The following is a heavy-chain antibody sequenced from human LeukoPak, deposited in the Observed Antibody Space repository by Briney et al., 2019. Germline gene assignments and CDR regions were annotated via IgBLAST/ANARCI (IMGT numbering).Heavy chain of an antibody. CDR2: ISYDGSNR. J-gene: IGHJ4*02. CDR3: AREYDSSGYPFDY. V-gene: IGHV3-30-3*01. CDR1: GFTFSTYA. D-gene: IGHD3-22*01. Sequence: RGSLRLSCAASGFTFSTYAMHWVRQAPGEGLEWVAVISYDGSNRYYPDSVKGRFTISRDTSKNTLYLQVNSLRAGDTAVYYCAREYDSSGYPFDYWGQGTLVTVSS.